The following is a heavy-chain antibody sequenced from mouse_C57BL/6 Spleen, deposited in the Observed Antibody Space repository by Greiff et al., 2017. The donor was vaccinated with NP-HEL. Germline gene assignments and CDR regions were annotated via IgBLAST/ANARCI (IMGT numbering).Heavy chain of an antibody. CDR2: INPYNGDT. D-gene: IGHD1-1*01. CDR1: GYSFTGYF. Sequence: VQLQHSGPELVKPGDSVKISCKASGYSFTGYFMNWVMQSHGKSLEWIGRINPYNGDTFYNQKFKGKATLTVDKSSSTAHMELRSLTSEDSAVYYCAESTVVDWYFDVWGTGTTVTVSS. V-gene: IGHV1-20*01. CDR3: AESTVVDWYFDV. J-gene: IGHJ1*03.